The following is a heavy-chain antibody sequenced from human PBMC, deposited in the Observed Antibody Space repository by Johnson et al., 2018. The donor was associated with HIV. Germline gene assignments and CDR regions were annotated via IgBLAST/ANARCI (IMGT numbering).Heavy chain of an antibody. CDR1: GLIVSSSY. CDR2: IYSGGST. V-gene: IGHV3-53*01. Sequence: VQLVESGGGLIQPGGSLRLSCAASGLIVSSSYMTWVRQGPGKGLEWVSVIYSGGSTYYADSMKGRFTISRDNSKNTLYLQINSLRAEDTAVYYCASATVMATLSLGPWYPFDIWGQGTMVTVSS. J-gene: IGHJ3*02. D-gene: IGHD5-24*01. CDR3: ASATVMATLSLGPWYPFDI.